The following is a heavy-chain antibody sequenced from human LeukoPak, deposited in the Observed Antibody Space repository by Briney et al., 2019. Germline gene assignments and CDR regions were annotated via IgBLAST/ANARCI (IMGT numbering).Heavy chain of an antibody. CDR1: GYTFTSYG. Sequence: ASVKVSCKASGYTFTSYGISWVRQAPGQGLAWMGWISAYNGNTNYAQKLQGRVTMTTDTSTSTAYMELRSLRSDDPAVYYCARDLRERRSSWLKFDYWGQGTLVTVPS. CDR3: ARDLRERRSSWLKFDY. J-gene: IGHJ4*02. V-gene: IGHV1-18*01. D-gene: IGHD6-13*01. CDR2: ISAYNGNT.